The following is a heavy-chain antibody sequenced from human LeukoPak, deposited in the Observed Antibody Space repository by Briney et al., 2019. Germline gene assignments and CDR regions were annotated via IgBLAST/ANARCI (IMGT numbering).Heavy chain of an antibody. Sequence: GGSLRLSCATSGFAFSTSGMHWVRQAPDTGLEWGAFISYDGSEKYYADSVRGRFTVSRDNSMSALFLQMNSLRPEDKAVFYCATDRGWYFPYWGQGTLVTVSS. CDR1: GFAFSTSG. D-gene: IGHD6-19*01. CDR3: ATDRGWYFPY. J-gene: IGHJ4*02. V-gene: IGHV3-30*02. CDR2: ISYDGSEK.